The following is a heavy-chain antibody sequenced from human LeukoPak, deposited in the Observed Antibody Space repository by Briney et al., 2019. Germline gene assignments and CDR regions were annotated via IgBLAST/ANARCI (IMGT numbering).Heavy chain of an antibody. Sequence: GGSLRLSCAASGFTFSGYAMNWVRQAPGKGLEWVSTISGSIGSTYYADSVKGRFTISRDNSKNTLYLQMNSLRAEDTAVYYCAREGGGYNNRGFDYWGQGTLVTVSS. CDR2: ISGSIGST. V-gene: IGHV3-23*01. CDR3: AREGGGYNNRGFDY. D-gene: IGHD5-24*01. CDR1: GFTFSGYA. J-gene: IGHJ4*02.